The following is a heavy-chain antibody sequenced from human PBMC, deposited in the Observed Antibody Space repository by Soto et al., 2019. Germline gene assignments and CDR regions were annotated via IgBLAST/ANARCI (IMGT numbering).Heavy chain of an antibody. CDR3: TREGAYTSPPYYYFYAMDV. D-gene: IGHD2-2*01. V-gene: IGHV3-49*04. CDR1: GFTFRGYA. J-gene: IGHJ6*01. Sequence: GGSMRLSCKGSGFTFRGYAISWVRQAPGKGLQWVGFMRANAFGGTTEYATFVKGRFTISRDDSKSVAYLQMNSLVTEDTAVYYCTREGAYTSPPYYYFYAMDVWGQGTWVTVSS. CDR2: MRANAFGGTT.